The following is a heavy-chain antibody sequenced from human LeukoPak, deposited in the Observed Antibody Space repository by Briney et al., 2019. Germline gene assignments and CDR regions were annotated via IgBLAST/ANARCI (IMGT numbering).Heavy chain of an antibody. CDR3: ARVSDLAAAGTYDY. CDR1: GGSVTSYY. J-gene: IGHJ4*02. Sequence: SETLSLTCTVSGGSVTSYYWSWIRQPPGKGLEWIGNIHYSGSSGSTNYNPSLKSRVTTSVDASTNQLSLRLSSVTAADTAVYYCARVSDLAAAGTYDYWGQGTLVTVSS. CDR2: IHYSGSSGST. V-gene: IGHV4-59*02. D-gene: IGHD6-13*01.